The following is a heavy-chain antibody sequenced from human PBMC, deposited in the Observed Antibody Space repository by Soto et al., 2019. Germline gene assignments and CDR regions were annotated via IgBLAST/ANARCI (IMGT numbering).Heavy chain of an antibody. Sequence: QVQLVESGGGVVQPGRSLKLSCAASGFTFSNYAIHWVRQAPGKGLEWVAVIASDGKDKRYADSVKGRFTISRYNSKNTGYVQMNGLRGEDTAVYYCAKDGARAAADYFFDYWGQGSLVTVSS. CDR3: AKDGARAAADYFFDY. J-gene: IGHJ4*02. CDR2: IASDGKDK. D-gene: IGHD6-13*01. V-gene: IGHV3-30*18. CDR1: GFTFSNYA.